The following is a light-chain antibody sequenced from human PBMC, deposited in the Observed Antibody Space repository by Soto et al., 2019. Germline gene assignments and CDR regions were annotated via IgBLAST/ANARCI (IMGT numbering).Light chain of an antibody. J-gene: IGLJ3*02. CDR3: QSFDSSLSGWL. V-gene: IGLV1-40*01. CDR1: SSNIGAGYD. Sequence: QAVVTKPPSVSGAPGQRVTISCTGSSSNIGAGYDVHWYQQLPGTAPKLLISGDTNRPSGVPDRFSGSKSGTSASLAITGLRAEDEADYYCQSFDSSLSGWLFGGGTKLTVL. CDR2: GDT.